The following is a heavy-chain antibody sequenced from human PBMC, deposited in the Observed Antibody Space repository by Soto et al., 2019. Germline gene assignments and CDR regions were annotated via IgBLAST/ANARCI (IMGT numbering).Heavy chain of an antibody. CDR2: IYYSGST. D-gene: IGHD6-13*01. J-gene: IGHJ5*02. Sequence: PSETLSLTCTVSGGSISSGDYYWSWIRQPPGKGLEWIWYIYYSGSTYYIPSLKSRVTISVDTSMNHFSLKLSFVTAADTAVYYCARVRTGSSWYPPWFDPWGQGTLVTVPQ. V-gene: IGHV4-30-4*01. CDR3: ARVRTGSSWYPPWFDP. CDR1: GGSISSGDYY.